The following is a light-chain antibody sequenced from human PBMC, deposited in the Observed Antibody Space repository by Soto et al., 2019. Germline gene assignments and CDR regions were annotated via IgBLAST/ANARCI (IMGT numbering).Light chain of an antibody. CDR3: QQYNSYSPLT. CDR2: DAS. J-gene: IGKJ4*01. V-gene: IGKV1-5*01. Sequence: DIEMTQSGPTLSSAVGERVTITCMGSQSIRSWLAWYQQKPGKAPKLLIYDASSLESGVPSRFSGSGSGTDFTLTISSLQPDDFATYYCQQYNSYSPLTFGGGTKVEIK. CDR1: QSIRSW.